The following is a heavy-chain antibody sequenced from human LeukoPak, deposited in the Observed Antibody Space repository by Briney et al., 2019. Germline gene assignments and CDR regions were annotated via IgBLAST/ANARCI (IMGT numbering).Heavy chain of an antibody. J-gene: IGHJ3*02. CDR2: ISGSGGST. CDR1: GFTFSSYA. D-gene: IGHD2-8*01. Sequence: GGSLRLSCAASGFTFSSYAMSLVRQAPGKGLEWVSAISGSGGSTYYADSVKGRFTISRDNSKNTLYLQMNSLRAEDTAVYYCAKVLGYCTNGVCFRAFDIWGQGTMVTVSS. CDR3: AKVLGYCTNGVCFRAFDI. V-gene: IGHV3-23*01.